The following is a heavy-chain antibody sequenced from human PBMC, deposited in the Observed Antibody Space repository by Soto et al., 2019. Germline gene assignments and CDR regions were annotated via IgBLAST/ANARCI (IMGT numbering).Heavy chain of an antibody. CDR1: GFIVSDTY. CDR2: ISNRGDT. D-gene: IGHD2-15*01. J-gene: IGHJ3*02. Sequence: EVQLVESGGGLVQPGGSLRLSCTASGFIVSDTYVNWVRQAPGQGLELVSVISNRGDTHYADSVRGRFSLSRDISDNTLHLQMNNLRVEDTAVYYCAREPRYCRGGSCSITGDAYDIWGQGTMVTVSS. CDR3: AREPRYCRGGSCSITGDAYDI. V-gene: IGHV3-66*01.